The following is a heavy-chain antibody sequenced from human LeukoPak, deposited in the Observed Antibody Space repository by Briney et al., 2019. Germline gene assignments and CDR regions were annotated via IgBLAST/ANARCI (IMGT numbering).Heavy chain of an antibody. CDR1: GGSISSYY. CDR2: IYYSGST. V-gene: IGHV4-59*08. Sequence: PSETLSLTCTVSGGSISSYYWSWIRQPPGKGLEWIGYIYYSGSTNYNPSLKSRVTISVDTSKNQFSLKLSSVTAADTAVYYCARHVRGYSYGYELGSFDYWGQGTLVTVSS. D-gene: IGHD5-18*01. CDR3: ARHVRGYSYGYELGSFDY. J-gene: IGHJ4*02.